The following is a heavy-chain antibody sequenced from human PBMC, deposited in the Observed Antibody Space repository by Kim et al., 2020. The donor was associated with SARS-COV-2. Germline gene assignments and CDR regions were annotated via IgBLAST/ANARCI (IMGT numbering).Heavy chain of an antibody. J-gene: IGHJ4*02. V-gene: IGHV4-34*01. CDR2: INHSGST. CDR3: ARGWWGDIVVVPAAISFDY. Sequence: SETLSLTCAVYGGSFSGYYWSWIRQPPGKGLEWIGEINHSGSTNYNPSLKSRVTISVDTSKNQFSLKLSSVTAADTAVYYCARGWWGDIVVVPAAISFDYWGQGTLFTVSS. CDR1: GGSFSGYY. D-gene: IGHD2-2*02.